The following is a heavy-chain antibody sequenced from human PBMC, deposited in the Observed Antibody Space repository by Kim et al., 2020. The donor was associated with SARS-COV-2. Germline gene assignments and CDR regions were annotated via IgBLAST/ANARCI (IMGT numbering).Heavy chain of an antibody. CDR3: ARGGITIFGVVIYYFVY. V-gene: IGHV1-46*01. D-gene: IGHD3-3*01. Sequence: ASVKVSCKASGYTFTSSYMHWVRQAPGQGLEWMGIINPSGGSTTYAQKFQGRVTMTRDTSTSTVYMELSSLRSDDTAVYYCARGGITIFGVVIYYFVYWGQGTLVTVSS. J-gene: IGHJ4*02. CDR2: INPSGGST. CDR1: GYTFTSSY.